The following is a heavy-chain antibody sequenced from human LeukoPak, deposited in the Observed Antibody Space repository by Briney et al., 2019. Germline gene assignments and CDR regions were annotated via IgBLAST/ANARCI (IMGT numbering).Heavy chain of an antibody. J-gene: IGHJ4*02. Sequence: PSETLSLTCTVSGGSISSYYWSWIRQPPGKGLEWIGYIYYSGGTNYNPSLKSRVTISVDTSKNQFSLKLSSVTAADTAVYYCARRIEGVYDFWSGALDYWGQGTLVTVSS. D-gene: IGHD3-3*01. CDR3: ARRIEGVYDFWSGALDY. V-gene: IGHV4-59*08. CDR2: IYYSGGT. CDR1: GGSISSYY.